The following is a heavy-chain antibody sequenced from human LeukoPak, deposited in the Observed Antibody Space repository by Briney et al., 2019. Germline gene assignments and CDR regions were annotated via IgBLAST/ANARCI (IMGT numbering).Heavy chain of an antibody. V-gene: IGHV1-18*01. Sequence: ASVKVSCKASGYTFTSYGISWVRQAPGQGLEWMGWISAYNGNTNYAQKLQGRVTMTTDTSTSTAYMELRSLRSDDTAVYYCARPHQPGVVVAATYYYGMDVWGQGTTVTVSS. CDR1: GYTFTSYG. J-gene: IGHJ6*02. CDR2: ISAYNGNT. D-gene: IGHD2-15*01. CDR3: ARPHQPGVVVAATYYYGMDV.